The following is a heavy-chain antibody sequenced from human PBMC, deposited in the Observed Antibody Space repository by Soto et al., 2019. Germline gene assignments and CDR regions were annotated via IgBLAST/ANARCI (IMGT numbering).Heavy chain of an antibody. CDR3: ATEGLYCSSTTCYVDS. CDR2: IKSKTDGGEI. D-gene: IGHD2-2*01. V-gene: IGHV3-15*07. Sequence: GGSLRLSCAASGLTFNDAWMNWVRQAPGKGLEWVGRIKSKTDGGEIGHAAPVKGRFTNSREDSKNTLYLQMNSLKYDDTAVYYCATEGLYCSSTTCYVDSWGQGTLVTVSS. CDR1: GLTFNDAW. J-gene: IGHJ4*02.